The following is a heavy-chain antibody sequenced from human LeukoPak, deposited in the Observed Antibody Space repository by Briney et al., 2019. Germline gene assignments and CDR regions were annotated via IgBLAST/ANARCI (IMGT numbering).Heavy chain of an antibody. V-gene: IGHV3-7*03. CDR1: GFTFSSYW. D-gene: IGHD3-3*01. CDR2: IKQDGSEK. J-gene: IGHJ4*02. CDR3: ARDEEWLLSYYFDY. Sequence: GGSLRLSCAASGFTFSSYWMSWVRQAPGKGLEWVANIKQDGSEKYYVDSVKGRFTISRDNAKNSLYLQMNSLRAEDTAVYYCARDEEWLLSYYFDYWGQGTLVTVSS.